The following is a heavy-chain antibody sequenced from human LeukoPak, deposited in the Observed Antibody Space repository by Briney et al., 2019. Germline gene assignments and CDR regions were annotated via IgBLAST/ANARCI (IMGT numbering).Heavy chain of an antibody. D-gene: IGHD3-10*01. CDR2: INHSGST. J-gene: IGHJ4*02. CDR3: ARGTALLWFGARFDY. CDR1: GGSFSGYY. V-gene: IGHV4-34*01. Sequence: AETLSLTCAVYGGSFSGYYWSWIRQPPGKGLEWIGEINHSGSTNSNPSLKSRVTISEDTSKNQFSLKLSSVTAADTAVYYCARGTALLWFGARFDYWGQGTLVT.